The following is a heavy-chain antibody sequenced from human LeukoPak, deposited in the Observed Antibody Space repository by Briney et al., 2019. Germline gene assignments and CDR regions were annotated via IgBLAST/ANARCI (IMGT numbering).Heavy chain of an antibody. Sequence: PSETLSLTCTVSGGSISSYYWSWIRQPPGKGLEWIGYIYYSGSTNYNPSLKSRVTMSVDTSKNQFSLKLGSVTAADTAVYYCAREPYSSVWYNFWFDPWGQGTLVTVSS. J-gene: IGHJ5*02. CDR2: IYYSGST. CDR1: GGSISSYY. D-gene: IGHD6-19*01. V-gene: IGHV4-59*12. CDR3: AREPYSSVWYNFWFDP.